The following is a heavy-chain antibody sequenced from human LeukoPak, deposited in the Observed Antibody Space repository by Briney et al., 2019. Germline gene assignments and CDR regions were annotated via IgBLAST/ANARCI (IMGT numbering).Heavy chain of an antibody. J-gene: IGHJ5*02. Sequence: GGSLRLSCAASGFTFSSYGMHWVRQAPGKGLEWVALIWYDGSKQYYADSVKGRFTISRDNSKNTLHLQMNSLRAGDTAVFYCARLIGWSRFDPWGQGALVTVSS. CDR2: IWYDGSKQ. CDR1: GFTFSSYG. CDR3: ARLIGWSRFDP. V-gene: IGHV3-33*08. D-gene: IGHD6-19*01.